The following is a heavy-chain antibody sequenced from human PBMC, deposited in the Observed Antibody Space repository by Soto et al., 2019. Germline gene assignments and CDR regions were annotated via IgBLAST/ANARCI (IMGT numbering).Heavy chain of an antibody. Sequence: PGGSLRLSCAASGFTFDDYAMHWVRQAPGKGLEWVSGISWNSGSIGYADSVKGRFTISRDNAKNSLYLQMNSLRAEDTALYYCAKDIDYGDYNAFDIWGQGTMVTVSS. J-gene: IGHJ3*02. V-gene: IGHV3-9*01. CDR1: GFTFDDYA. D-gene: IGHD4-17*01. CDR3: AKDIDYGDYNAFDI. CDR2: ISWNSGSI.